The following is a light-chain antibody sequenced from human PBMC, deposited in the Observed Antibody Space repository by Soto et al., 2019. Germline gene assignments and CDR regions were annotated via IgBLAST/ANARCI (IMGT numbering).Light chain of an antibody. CDR2: DVS. CDR1: SSDNGGYNY. V-gene: IGLV2-14*03. J-gene: IGLJ1*01. Sequence: QSALTQPASLSWSPGQSITISCTGTSSDNGGYNYVSWYQHHPGKAPKLMIYDVSNRPSGVSNRFSGSKSGNTASLTISGLQAEDEADYYCSSYTSSSTDVFGTGTKVTVL. CDR3: SSYTSSSTDV.